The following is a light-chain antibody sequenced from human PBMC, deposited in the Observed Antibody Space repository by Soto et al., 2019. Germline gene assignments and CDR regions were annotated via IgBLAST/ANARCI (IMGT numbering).Light chain of an antibody. CDR2: GNS. V-gene: IGLV1-40*01. CDR1: SSNIGAGYD. J-gene: IGLJ2*01. Sequence: QAVVTQPPSVSGAPGQRVTISCTGSSSNIGAGYDVHWYQQLPGTAPKLLIYGNSNRPSGVPDRFSGSKSGTSASLAITGLQAEDEADYYCQSYDSSLSACVVFGGGTKLTVL. CDR3: QSYDSSLSACVV.